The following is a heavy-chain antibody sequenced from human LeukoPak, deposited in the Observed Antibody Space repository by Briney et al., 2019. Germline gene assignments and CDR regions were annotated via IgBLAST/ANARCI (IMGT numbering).Heavy chain of an antibody. CDR3: ARRGGDY. Sequence: SETLSLTCTVSGGSISSFSWNWIRQPPGKGLDWIGRIHYSGKTNYNPSLKSRVTISVDTSKNQFFLKLSSVTAADTAVYYCARRGGDYWGQGTLVTVSS. J-gene: IGHJ4*02. CDR2: IHYSGKT. CDR1: GGSISSFS. V-gene: IGHV4-59*08.